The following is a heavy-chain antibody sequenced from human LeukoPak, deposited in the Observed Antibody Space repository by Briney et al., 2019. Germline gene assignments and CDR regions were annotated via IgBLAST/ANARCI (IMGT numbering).Heavy chain of an antibody. D-gene: IGHD6-19*01. J-gene: IGHJ5*02. CDR1: GFTFTTYT. Sequence: ASVKVSCKTSGFTFTTYTMHWGRQAPGQRLEWMGWISAANGNTQYSQKFQGRVTITRDTSASTAYMELSSLRSEDTAVYYCARGAPIRVAVAATFDPWGQGTLVTVSS. CDR3: ARGAPIRVAVAATFDP. V-gene: IGHV1-3*01. CDR2: ISAANGNT.